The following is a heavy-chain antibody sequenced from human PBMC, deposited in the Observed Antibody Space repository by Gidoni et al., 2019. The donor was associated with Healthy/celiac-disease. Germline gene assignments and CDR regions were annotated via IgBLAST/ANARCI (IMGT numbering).Heavy chain of an antibody. V-gene: IGHV1-8*01. D-gene: IGHD6-19*01. CDR3: ARLSSGWYLGAFDI. Sequence: QVQLVQSGAEVTQPGASLKVSRKSSVYTFTSYDINWVRQATGQGLEWMEWMNPNSGNTGYAKKFQGKVTMTRNTSISTAYMELSSLRSEDTAVYYCARLSSGWYLGAFDIWGQGTMVTVSS. CDR2: MNPNSGNT. CDR1: VYTFTSYD. J-gene: IGHJ3*02.